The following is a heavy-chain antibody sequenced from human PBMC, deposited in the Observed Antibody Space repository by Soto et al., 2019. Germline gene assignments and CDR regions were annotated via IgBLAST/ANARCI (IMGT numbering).Heavy chain of an antibody. V-gene: IGHV1-69*01. CDR1: GDTFSSYA. J-gene: IGHJ4*02. CDR3: ARVGPAHYYDSSGYYSPLDY. Sequence: QVQLVQSGAEVKKPGSSVKVSCKASGDTFSSYAINWVRRAPGQGLEWMGGIIPMFGTANYAQKFKGRVTITAGERTSTVYMELSSLRSEDTAVYYCARVGPAHYYDSSGYYSPLDYWGQGTLVTVSS. CDR2: IIPMFGTA. D-gene: IGHD3-22*01.